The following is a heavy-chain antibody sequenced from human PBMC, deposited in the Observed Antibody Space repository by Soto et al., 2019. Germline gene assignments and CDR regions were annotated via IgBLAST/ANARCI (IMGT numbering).Heavy chain of an antibody. V-gene: IGHV3-7*01. CDR1: GFTFSSYW. Sequence: LSCAASGFTFSSYWMSWVRQAPGKGLEWVANIKQDGGEKYYVDSVKGRFTISRDNAKNSLYLQMNSLRAEDTAVYYCARDQYSAVAGLFYYYYGMDVWGQGTTVTVSS. CDR2: IKQDGGEK. D-gene: IGHD6-19*01. J-gene: IGHJ6*02. CDR3: ARDQYSAVAGLFYYYYGMDV.